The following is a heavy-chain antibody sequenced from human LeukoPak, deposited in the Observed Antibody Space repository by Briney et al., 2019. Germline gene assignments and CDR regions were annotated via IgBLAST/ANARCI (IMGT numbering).Heavy chain of an antibody. Sequence: GGSLRLSCAASGFTFTTYGVHWVRQAPGKGLEWVAVISYDESHKYYADSVKGRFTISRDNSKNTLYLQMNSLRAEDTAVYYCAREGGYNYVDIFDYWGQGTLVTVSS. V-gene: IGHV3-30*03. CDR2: ISYDESHK. J-gene: IGHJ4*02. D-gene: IGHD5-24*01. CDR3: AREGGYNYVDIFDY. CDR1: GFTFTTYG.